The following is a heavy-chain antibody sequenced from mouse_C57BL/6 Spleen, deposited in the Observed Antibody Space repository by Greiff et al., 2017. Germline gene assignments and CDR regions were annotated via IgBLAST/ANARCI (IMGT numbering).Heavy chain of an antibody. J-gene: IGHJ2*01. V-gene: IGHV1-20*01. Sequence: EVQLQQSGPELVKPGDSVKISCKASGYSFTGYFMNWVMQSHGKSLEWTGRINPYNGDTFYNQKFKGKATLTVDKSSSTAHMELRSLTSEDSAVYYYARSIYDGYCVYYLGYWGQGTTLTVSS. CDR2: INPYNGDT. D-gene: IGHD2-3*01. CDR1: GYSFTGYF. CDR3: ARSIYDGYCVYYLGY.